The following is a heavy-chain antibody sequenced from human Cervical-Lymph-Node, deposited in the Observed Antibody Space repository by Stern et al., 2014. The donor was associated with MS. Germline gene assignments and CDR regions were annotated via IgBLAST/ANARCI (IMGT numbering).Heavy chain of an antibody. CDR2: INSDGSST. J-gene: IGHJ4*02. Sequence: EVQLVESGGGLVQPGGSLRLSCAASGFTFSSYWMHWVRPAPGKGLVWVSRINSDGSSTSYADSVKGRFTISRDNAKNTLYLQMNSLRAEDTAVYYCARVVAARPRWGDLDYWGQGTLVTVSS. CDR1: GFTFSSYW. V-gene: IGHV3-74*02. D-gene: IGHD6-6*01. CDR3: ARVVAARPRWGDLDY.